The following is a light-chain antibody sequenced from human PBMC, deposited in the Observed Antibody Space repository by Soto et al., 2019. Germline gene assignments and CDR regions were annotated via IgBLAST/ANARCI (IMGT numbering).Light chain of an antibody. CDR2: AAS. CDR1: QSISSY. J-gene: IGKJ2*01. Sequence: DIQITQSPSSLSASVGDRVTITCWASQSISSYLNWYQQKPGKAPKVLIYAASSLQSGVPSRFSGSESGTDIILTISSLQPEDFATYYCQQSYSTPYTFGLGTKLDIK. CDR3: QQSYSTPYT. V-gene: IGKV1-39*01.